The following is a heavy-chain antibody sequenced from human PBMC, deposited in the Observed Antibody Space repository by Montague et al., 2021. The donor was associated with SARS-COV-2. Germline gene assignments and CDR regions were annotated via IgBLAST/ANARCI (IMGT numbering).Heavy chain of an antibody. CDR1: GGSLTSNY. J-gene: IGHJ4*02. CDR2: CNQSGRTT. D-gene: IGHD2-2*02. CDR3: ARVPLYFDGFDF. V-gene: IGHV4-34*01. Sequence: SETLSLTCAVYGGSLTSNYWTWVCQAPGKGLEWIGECNQSGRTTXYNPSLLGRVTISVDMSRNQVFLTLNSVTVADTAVYYCARVPLYFDGFDFWGQGDLVTV.